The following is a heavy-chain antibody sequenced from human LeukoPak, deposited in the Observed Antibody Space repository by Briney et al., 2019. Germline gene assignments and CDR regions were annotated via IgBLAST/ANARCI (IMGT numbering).Heavy chain of an antibody. V-gene: IGHV4-59*06. CDR2: IYYSGST. CDR1: GGSISSYY. D-gene: IGHD6-13*01. J-gene: IGHJ4*02. Sequence: PSETLSLTCTVSGGSISSYYWSWIRQHPGKGLEWIGYIYYSGSTYYNPSLKSRVTISVDTSKNQFSLKLSSVTAADTAVYYCARAIIATAGDPINYFDYWGQGTLVTVSS. CDR3: ARAIIATAGDPINYFDY.